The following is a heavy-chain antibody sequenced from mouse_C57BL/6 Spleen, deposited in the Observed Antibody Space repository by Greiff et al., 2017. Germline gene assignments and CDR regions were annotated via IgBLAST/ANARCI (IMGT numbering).Heavy chain of an antibody. J-gene: IGHJ1*03. CDR3: AKKGGIYWYFDV. CDR2: IWRGGST. Sequence: QVQLQQSGPGLVQPSQSLSITCTVSGFSLTSYGVHWVRQSPGKGLEWLGVIWRGGSTDYNAAFMSRLSITKDNTKSQVFFKMNSPQADDTAIYYCAKKGGIYWYFDVWGTGTTVTVSS. V-gene: IGHV2-5*01. CDR1: GFSLTSYG.